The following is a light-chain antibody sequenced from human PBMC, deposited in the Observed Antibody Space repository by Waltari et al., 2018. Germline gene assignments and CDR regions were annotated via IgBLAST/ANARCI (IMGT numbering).Light chain of an antibody. CDR2: TDD. V-gene: IGLV1-47*02. Sequence: SVLTQPPSASGAPGQRVTISCSGSNSNIGRHYVYWYQQLPGTAPKLLIYTDDPRAAGVPDRVSASKSGTSASLAIRGLRSEDEADYYCAAWDDSPSGHVVFGGGTRLTVL. J-gene: IGLJ2*01. CDR3: AAWDDSPSGHVV. CDR1: NSNIGRHY.